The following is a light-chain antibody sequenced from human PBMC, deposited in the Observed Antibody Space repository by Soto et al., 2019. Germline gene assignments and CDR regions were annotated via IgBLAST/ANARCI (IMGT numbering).Light chain of an antibody. Sequence: EIVLTQSPGPLSLSPGNRATLSCRASQSVSGSKLAWYQQRPGQAPRLLIYGGSSRATDIPARFSGSGSGTDYTLTISRLEPEDFALYYCQQYGSSPVTFGPGTKVEIK. CDR1: QSVSGSK. CDR3: QQYGSSPVT. J-gene: IGKJ3*01. V-gene: IGKV3-20*01. CDR2: GGS.